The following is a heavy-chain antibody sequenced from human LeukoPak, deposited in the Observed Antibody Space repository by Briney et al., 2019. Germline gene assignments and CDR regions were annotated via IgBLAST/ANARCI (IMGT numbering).Heavy chain of an antibody. CDR3: ARRYQLARNWFDP. J-gene: IGHJ5*02. CDR2: IYHSGST. V-gene: IGHV4-38-2*02. CDR1: GYSISSGYY. D-gene: IGHD2-2*01. Sequence: SETLSLTCTVSGYSISSGYYWGWIRQPPGKGLEWIGSIYHSGSTYYNPSLKSRVTISVDTSKNQFSLKLSSVTAADTAVYYCARRYQLARNWFDPWGQGTLVTVSS.